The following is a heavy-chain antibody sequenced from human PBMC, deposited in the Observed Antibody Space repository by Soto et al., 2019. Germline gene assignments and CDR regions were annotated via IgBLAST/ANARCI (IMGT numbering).Heavy chain of an antibody. D-gene: IGHD1-1*01. CDR2: VSAFNGEK. Sequence: QVQLVQSGPEVRKPGDSVKVSCKASGYTFTNYGINWVRQAPGQGLEWMGWVSAFNGEKTYAQKVQDRIIMTTDTSTSTAYMGLRSLRSDDTAVYYCAKGSSTPLSGDSWGQGTLVTVSS. V-gene: IGHV1-18*01. CDR1: GYTFTNYG. CDR3: AKGSSTPLSGDS. J-gene: IGHJ4*02.